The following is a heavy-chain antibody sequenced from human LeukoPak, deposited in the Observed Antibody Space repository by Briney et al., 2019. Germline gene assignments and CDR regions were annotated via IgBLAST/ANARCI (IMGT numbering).Heavy chain of an antibody. CDR3: ARGREEDSSGYYYGFDY. V-gene: IGHV1-69*04. CDR2: IIPIFGIA. J-gene: IGHJ4*02. D-gene: IGHD3-22*01. Sequence: SVKVSCKASGGTFSSYAISWVRQAPGQGLEWMGRIIPIFGIANYAQKFQGRVTITADKSTSTAYMELSSLRSEDTAVYYCARGREEDSSGYYYGFDYWGQGTLVAVSS. CDR1: GGTFSSYA.